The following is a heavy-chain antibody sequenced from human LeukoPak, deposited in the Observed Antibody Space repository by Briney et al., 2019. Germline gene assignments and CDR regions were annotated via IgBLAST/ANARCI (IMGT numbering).Heavy chain of an antibody. CDR3: ARRRSHSYGFGY. CDR1: GGSISSSSYY. J-gene: IGHJ4*02. V-gene: IGHV4-39*01. D-gene: IGHD5-18*01. CDR2: IYYSGST. Sequence: SETLSLTCTVSGGSISSSSYYWGWIRQPPGKGLEWIGSIYYSGSTYYNPSLKSRVTISVDTSKNQFSLKLSSVTAADAAVYYCARRRSHSYGFGYWGQGTLVTVSS.